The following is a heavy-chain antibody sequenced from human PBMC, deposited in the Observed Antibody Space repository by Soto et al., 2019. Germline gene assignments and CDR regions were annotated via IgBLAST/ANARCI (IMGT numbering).Heavy chain of an antibody. CDR1: GGTFSSYT. J-gene: IGHJ4*02. CDR3: ARGLPLSYCGGDCYIQH. CDR2: IIPILGIA. Sequence: QVKLVQSGAEVKKPGSSVKVSCKASGGTFSSYTISWVRQAPGQGLEWMGRIIPILGIANYAQKFQGRVTITAEKSTSTAYMELSSLRSEDTAVYYCARGLPLSYCGGDCYIQHWGQGTLVTVSS. D-gene: IGHD2-21*02. V-gene: IGHV1-69*02.